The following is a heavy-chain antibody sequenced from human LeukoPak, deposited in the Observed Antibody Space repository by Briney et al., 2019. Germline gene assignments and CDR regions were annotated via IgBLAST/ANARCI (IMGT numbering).Heavy chain of an antibody. CDR1: GGSISSYY. D-gene: IGHD3-10*01. V-gene: IGHV4-59*01. CDR2: IYDSGST. J-gene: IGHJ6*02. CDR3: ARWVYGSRRVVDV. Sequence: SETLSLTCTVSGGSISSYYWSLIRQPPGKGLEWIGYIYDSGSTNYNPSLKSRVTISVDTPKNQFSLKLSSVIAADTAVYYCARWVYGSRRVVDVWGQGTTVTVSS.